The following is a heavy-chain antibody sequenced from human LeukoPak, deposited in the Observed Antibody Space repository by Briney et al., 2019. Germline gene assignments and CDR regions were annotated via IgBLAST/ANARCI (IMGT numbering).Heavy chain of an antibody. CDR2: TKPDGSAE. J-gene: IGHJ4*02. CDR3: ARDTYQPGLIDC. CDR1: GFTFRNYW. V-gene: IGHV3-7*01. Sequence: GGSLRLSCAASGFTFRNYWMGWVRQAPGKGLEWVANTKPDGSAEYYADSVRGRFTTSRDNANNFLYLQMNSLRAEDTAVYYCARDTYQPGLIDCWGQGTLVTVSS. D-gene: IGHD2-2*01.